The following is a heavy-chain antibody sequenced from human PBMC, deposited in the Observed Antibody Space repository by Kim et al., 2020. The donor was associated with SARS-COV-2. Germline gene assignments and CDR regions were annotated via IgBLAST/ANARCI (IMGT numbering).Heavy chain of an antibody. CDR3: ARGVVVTAISSAATQSFDY. D-gene: IGHD2-21*02. V-gene: IGHV4-31*02. J-gene: IGHJ4*02. Sequence: SRVTISVDTSKNQFSLKLSSVTAADTAVYYCARGVVVTAISSAATQSFDYWGQGTLVTVSS.